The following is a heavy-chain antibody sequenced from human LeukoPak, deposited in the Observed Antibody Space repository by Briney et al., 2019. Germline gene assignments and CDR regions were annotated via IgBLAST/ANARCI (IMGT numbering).Heavy chain of an antibody. CDR1: GFTVSSNY. CDR2: IYSGGST. Sequence: GGSLRLSCAASGFTVSSNYMSWVRQAPGKGLEWVSVIYSGGSTYYADSVKGRFTISRDNSKNTLYLQMNSLRAEDTAVYYCARHDHYSGGSCVYWGQGTLVTVSS. J-gene: IGHJ4*02. V-gene: IGHV3-66*02. CDR3: ARHDHYSGGSCVY. D-gene: IGHD2-15*01.